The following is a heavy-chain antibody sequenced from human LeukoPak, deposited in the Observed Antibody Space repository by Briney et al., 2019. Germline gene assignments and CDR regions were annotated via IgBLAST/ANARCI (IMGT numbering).Heavy chain of an antibody. D-gene: IGHD3-10*01. CDR3: ARGYGSGRSKIDY. CDR1: GGSISSSSYY. J-gene: IGHJ4*02. CDR2: IYYSGST. V-gene: IGHV4-39*07. Sequence: PSETLSLTCTVSGGSISSSSYYWGWIRQPPGKGLEWIGSIYYSGSTYYNPSLKSRVTISVDTSKNQFSLKLSSVTAADTAVYYCARGYGSGRSKIDYWGQGTLVTVSS.